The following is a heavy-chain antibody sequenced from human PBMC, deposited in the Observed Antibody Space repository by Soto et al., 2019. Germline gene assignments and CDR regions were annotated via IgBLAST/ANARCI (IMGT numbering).Heavy chain of an antibody. CDR3: GGGPYCTNGVCPYYYYYMDV. CDR2: IYYSGST. V-gene: IGHV4-39*01. J-gene: IGHJ6*03. Sequence: SETLSLTCTVSGGSISSSSYYWGWIRQPPGKGLEWIGSIYYSGSTYYNPSLKSRVTISVDTSKNQFSLKLSSVTAADTAVYYCGGGPYCTNGVCPYYYYYMDVWGKGTTVTVSS. CDR1: GGSISSSSYY. D-gene: IGHD2-8*01.